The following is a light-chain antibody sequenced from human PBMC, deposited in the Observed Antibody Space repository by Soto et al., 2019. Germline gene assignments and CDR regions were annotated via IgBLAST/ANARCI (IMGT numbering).Light chain of an antibody. CDR2: DVS. CDR3: QQYNSYPWT. CDR1: QSISGW. Sequence: DIQMTQSPSPLSASVGDRVTITCRASQSISGWLAWYQQKPGKAPKLLIYDVSSLESGVPSRFSGSGSATEFTLAISSLQPDDFATYYCQQYNSYPWTFGQGTKVEIK. V-gene: IGKV1-5*01. J-gene: IGKJ1*01.